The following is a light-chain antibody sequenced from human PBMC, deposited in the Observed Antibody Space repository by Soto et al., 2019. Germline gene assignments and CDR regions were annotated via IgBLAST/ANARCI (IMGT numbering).Light chain of an antibody. Sequence: QSVLTQPDSVPRSPGQSITIPCTGTSSNVGGYAYVSWYQQHPGKAPRLMIYRARNRPSGVSHRFSCSRSGNTACPTITGQQAEEEVYYSLRSYTSGSTPCVFGTGTKVTV. CDR1: SSNVGGYAY. V-gene: IGLV2-14*01. CDR3: RSYTSGSTPCV. J-gene: IGLJ1*01. CDR2: RAR.